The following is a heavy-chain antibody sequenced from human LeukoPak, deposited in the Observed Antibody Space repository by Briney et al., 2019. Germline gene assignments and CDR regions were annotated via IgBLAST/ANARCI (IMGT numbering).Heavy chain of an antibody. Sequence: ASVKVSCRASGYTFTAYYMHWVRQAPGQGLEWMGCINANSGGTDYVQKFQGRATMTRDTSISTAYMELSGLTSDDTAVYYCAIELTGSFYFDNWGQGTLVTVSS. CDR3: AIELTGSFYFDN. V-gene: IGHV1-2*02. CDR2: INANSGGT. D-gene: IGHD2-8*02. CDR1: GYTFTAYY. J-gene: IGHJ4*02.